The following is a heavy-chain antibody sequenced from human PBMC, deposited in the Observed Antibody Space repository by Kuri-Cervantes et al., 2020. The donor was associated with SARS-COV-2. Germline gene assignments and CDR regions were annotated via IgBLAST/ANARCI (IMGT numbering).Heavy chain of an antibody. J-gene: IGHJ3*02. D-gene: IGHD3-3*01. CDR2: IYYSGST. V-gene: IGHV4-39*01. Sequence: SETLSLTCTASGCSISSSSYYWGWIRQPPGKGLEWIGSIYYSGSTYYNPSLKSRVTISRDNAKNSLYLQMNSLRAEDTAVYYCARHGENDFWSGYDAFDIWGQGTMVTVSS. CDR1: GCSISSSSYY. CDR3: ARHGENDFWSGYDAFDI.